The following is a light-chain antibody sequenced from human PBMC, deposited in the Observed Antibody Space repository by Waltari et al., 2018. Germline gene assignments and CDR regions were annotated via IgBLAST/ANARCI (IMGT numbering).Light chain of an antibody. V-gene: IGLV2-14*03. CDR1: SSDVGTYKF. CDR2: DAT. J-gene: IGLJ2*01. Sequence: QSALTQPAYVSGSPGQSITISCTGTSSDVGTYKFVSWYHQHPGKVPKLIIYDATDRPSGVSSRFSGSKSGNTASLTISGLQAEDEGDYYCNSYTTSGTVVFGGGTKLTVL. CDR3: NSYTTSGTVV.